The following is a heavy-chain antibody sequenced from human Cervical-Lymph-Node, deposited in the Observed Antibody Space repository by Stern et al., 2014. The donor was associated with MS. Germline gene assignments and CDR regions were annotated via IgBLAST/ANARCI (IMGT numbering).Heavy chain of an antibody. J-gene: IGHJ5*02. V-gene: IGHV2-5*02. D-gene: IGHD6-13*01. CDR3: AHRRYSSSWYDYNWFDP. Sequence: QITLKESGPTLVKPTQTLTLTSTFSGFSLSTSGVGVGWIRQPPGKALEWLALIYWDDDKRYSPSLKSRLTITKDTSKNQVVLTMTNMDPVDTATYYCAHRRYSSSWYDYNWFDPWGQGTLVTVSS. CDR1: GFSLSTSGVG. CDR2: IYWDDDK.